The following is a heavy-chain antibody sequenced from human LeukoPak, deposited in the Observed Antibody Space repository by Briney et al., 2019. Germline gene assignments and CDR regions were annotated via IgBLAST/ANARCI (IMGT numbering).Heavy chain of an antibody. V-gene: IGHV3-23*01. J-gene: IGHJ4*02. CDR2: INPGGGTT. CDR1: GFTFSSYT. CDR3: AKALRASSYDY. Sequence: PGGSLRLSCAASGFTFSSYTMGWVRQPPGKGLEWVSDINPGGGTTYYADSVKGRFTISRDNSKDTLYLQMNSLRAEDTAVYYCAKALRASSYDYWGQGTLVTVSS. D-gene: IGHD2-2*01.